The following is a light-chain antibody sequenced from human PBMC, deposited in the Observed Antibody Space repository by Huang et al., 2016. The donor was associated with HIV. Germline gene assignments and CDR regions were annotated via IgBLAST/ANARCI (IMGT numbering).Light chain of an antibody. Sequence: DIQMTQSPSSLSASVGDRVTITCQASQDISNYLNWYQQKPGKAPKLLSYDASNLETGVPSRFSGSGSGTDVTFTISSLQPEDIATYYCQHFDNLALTFGGGTKVQIK. J-gene: IGKJ4*01. CDR3: QHFDNLALT. V-gene: IGKV1-33*01. CDR1: QDISNY. CDR2: DAS.